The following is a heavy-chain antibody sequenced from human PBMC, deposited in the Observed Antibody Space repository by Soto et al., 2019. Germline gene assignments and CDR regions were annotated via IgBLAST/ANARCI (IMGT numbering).Heavy chain of an antibody. Sequence: GGSLRLSCAASGLTFRNYGMSWVRQATGKGLEWVSAISGSGADTNYADSVKGRFTISRDNSKITLFLQMNSLRAEDTAVYYCAKGSPDSRGYHFFFDYWGQGTLVTVSS. J-gene: IGHJ4*02. CDR1: GLTFRNYG. CDR3: AKGSPDSRGYHFFFDY. V-gene: IGHV3-23*01. D-gene: IGHD3-22*01. CDR2: ISGSGADT.